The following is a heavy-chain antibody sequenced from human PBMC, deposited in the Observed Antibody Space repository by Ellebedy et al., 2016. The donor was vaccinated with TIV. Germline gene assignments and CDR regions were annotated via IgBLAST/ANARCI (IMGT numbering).Heavy chain of an antibody. CDR1: GFTFDTYA. D-gene: IGHD5-18*01. Sequence: GESLKISCAASGFTFDTYAMHWVRQAPGKGLEWVALISYGGNDKYYADSVKGRFTVSRDNSKNTLYLRINSLRAEDTAVYYCARDPWSYGDYYYYGMDVWGQGTTVIVSS. CDR2: ISYGGNDK. J-gene: IGHJ6*02. CDR3: ARDPWSYGDYYYYGMDV. V-gene: IGHV3-30*01.